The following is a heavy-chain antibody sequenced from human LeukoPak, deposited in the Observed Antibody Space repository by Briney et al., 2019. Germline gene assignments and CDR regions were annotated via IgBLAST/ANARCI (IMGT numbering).Heavy chain of an antibody. Sequence: PSETLSLTCTVSGGSLSSYYWSWIRQPAGQGLEWIGRIYTSGSTNYNPTPKSRVTMSVDTSKNQFSLKLSSVTAADTAVYYCARSLYDFWSGLHYYMDVWGKGTTVTVSS. CDR2: IYTSGST. J-gene: IGHJ6*03. CDR1: GGSLSSYY. D-gene: IGHD3-3*01. CDR3: ARSLYDFWSGLHYYMDV. V-gene: IGHV4-4*07.